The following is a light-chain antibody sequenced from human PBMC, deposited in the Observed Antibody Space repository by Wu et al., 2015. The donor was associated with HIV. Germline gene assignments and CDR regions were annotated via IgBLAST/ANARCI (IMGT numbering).Light chain of an antibody. CDR2: GAS. CDR1: QSVTNNY. J-gene: IGKJ5*01. CDR3: QQYVTSIT. Sequence: EIVLTQSLGTLSLSPGERATLSCRASQSVTNNYLAWYQQKPGQAPRVLIYGASSRATGIPDRFSGGGSGTDFSLTISRLEPEDFAVYYCQQYVTSITFGQGTRLEIK. V-gene: IGKV3-20*01.